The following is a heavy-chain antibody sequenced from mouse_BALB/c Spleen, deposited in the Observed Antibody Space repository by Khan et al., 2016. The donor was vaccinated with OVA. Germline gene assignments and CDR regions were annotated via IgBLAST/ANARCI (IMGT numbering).Heavy chain of an antibody. Sequence: EVQLQESGPGLVKPSQSLSLTCTVTGYSITSDYAWNWIRQFPGNKLEWMGYISYSGSTNYNPSLKSRISITRDTSRNQFFLQLNSVTTEDKATYYCARRAYYGNWYFDVWGAGTTVTVSS. CDR2: ISYSGST. CDR3: ARRAYYGNWYFDV. CDR1: GYSITSDYA. J-gene: IGHJ1*01. V-gene: IGHV3-2*02. D-gene: IGHD2-1*01.